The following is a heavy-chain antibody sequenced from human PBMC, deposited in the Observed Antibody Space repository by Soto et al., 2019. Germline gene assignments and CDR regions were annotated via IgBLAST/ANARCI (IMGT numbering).Heavy chain of an antibody. D-gene: IGHD4-17*01. Sequence: EVQLVESGGGLVKPGGSLRLSCAASGFTFSNAWMSWVRQAPGKGLEWVGRIKSKTDGGTTDYAAPVKGRFTISRDDSKNTLYLQMNSLKTEDTAVYYCTTDYGDYPSYNYWGQGTLVTVSS. CDR3: TTDYGDYPSYNY. J-gene: IGHJ4*02. V-gene: IGHV3-15*01. CDR2: IKSKTDGGTT. CDR1: GFTFSNAW.